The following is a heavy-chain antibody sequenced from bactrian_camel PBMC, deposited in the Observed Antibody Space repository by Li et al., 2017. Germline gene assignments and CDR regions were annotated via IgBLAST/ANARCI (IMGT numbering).Heavy chain of an antibody. CDR2: IHSDGTT. Sequence: QLVESGGGSVQTGGSLRLSCTASGDTAEMYCMAWFRQAPGKERERIASIHSDGTTTHADSVKGRLTVSKDNSENTVYLQMNNLQVEDSAVYYCAAGYGVYGSGSYCDGAEFGVWGQGTQVTVS. CDR1: GDTAEMYC. CDR3: AAGYGVYGSGSYCDGAEFGV. D-gene: IGHD2*01. V-gene: IGHV3S53*01. J-gene: IGHJ6*01.